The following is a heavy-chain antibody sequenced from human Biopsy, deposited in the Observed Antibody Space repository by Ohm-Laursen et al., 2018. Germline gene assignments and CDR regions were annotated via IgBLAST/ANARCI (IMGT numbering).Heavy chain of an antibody. V-gene: IGHV4-31*01. CDR2: MHHSGPT. CDR3: TRKPNSLYYFDH. CDR1: GDSISSDYY. Sequence: SQTLSLTCTVSGDSISSDYYWTWIRQVPGEGLEWIAYMHHSGPTYTYYNPSLNSLVAISVEVPKNQISVKVSSVTAADTAVYFCTRKPNSLYYFDHWGQGTLVTVSS. D-gene: IGHD1-14*01. J-gene: IGHJ4*02.